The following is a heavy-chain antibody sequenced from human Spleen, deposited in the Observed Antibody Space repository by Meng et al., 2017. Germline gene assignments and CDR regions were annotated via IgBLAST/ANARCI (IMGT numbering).Heavy chain of an antibody. J-gene: IGHJ6*02. Sequence: ASVKVSCKASGYTFTTYYMHWVRQAPGQGLEWMGLINPSSGVTSYAQKFQGRLTMTRDTSTSTVSIELSSLRSEDTAVYYCARDKIILRGLDVWGQGTTVTVSS. D-gene: IGHD2-8*02. CDR3: ARDKIILRGLDV. CDR2: INPSSGVT. CDR1: GYTFTTYY. V-gene: IGHV1-46*01.